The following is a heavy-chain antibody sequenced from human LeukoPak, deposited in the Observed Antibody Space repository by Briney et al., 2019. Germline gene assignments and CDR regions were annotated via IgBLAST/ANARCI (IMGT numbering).Heavy chain of an antibody. V-gene: IGHV4-34*01. D-gene: IGHD6-13*01. CDR1: GGSFSGYY. Sequence: SETLSLTCAVYGGSFSGYYWSWIRQPPGKGLEGIGSIYYSGSTYYNPSLKSRVTISVDTSKNQFSLKLSSVTAADTAVYYCVRDSSSSLALFDPWGQGTLVTVSS. J-gene: IGHJ5*02. CDR3: VRDSSSSLALFDP. CDR2: IYYSGST.